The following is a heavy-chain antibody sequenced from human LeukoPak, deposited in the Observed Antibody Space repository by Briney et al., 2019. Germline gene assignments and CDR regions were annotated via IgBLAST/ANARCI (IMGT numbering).Heavy chain of an antibody. D-gene: IGHD3-22*01. CDR1: GFTFSSYG. Sequence: GGSLRLSCAASGFTFSSYGMHWVRQAPGKGLEWVAFIHYDGSNKYYADSVKGRFTISRNNSKNTLYLQMNSLRAEDTAVYYCAKDRRISGYWALDYWGQGTLVTVSS. CDR3: AKDRRISGYWALDY. J-gene: IGHJ4*02. CDR2: IHYDGSNK. V-gene: IGHV3-30*02.